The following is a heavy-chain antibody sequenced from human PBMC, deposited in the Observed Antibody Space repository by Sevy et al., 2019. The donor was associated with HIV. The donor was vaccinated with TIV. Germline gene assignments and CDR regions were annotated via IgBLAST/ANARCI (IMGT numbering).Heavy chain of an antibody. CDR2: IKQDGSEK. Sequence: GGSLRLSCAASGFTFSSYWMSWVRQAPGKGLEWVANIKQDGSEKYYVDSVKGRFTISRDNAKNSLYLQMNSLRAEDTAVYYCAGVDYDIWSVKYYGMDVWGQGTTVTVSS. J-gene: IGHJ6*02. V-gene: IGHV3-7*03. CDR3: AGVDYDIWSVKYYGMDV. D-gene: IGHD3-3*01. CDR1: GFTFSSYW.